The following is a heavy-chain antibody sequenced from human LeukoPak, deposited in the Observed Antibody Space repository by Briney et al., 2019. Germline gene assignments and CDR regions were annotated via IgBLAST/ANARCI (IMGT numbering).Heavy chain of an antibody. CDR2: IYYSGST. D-gene: IGHD6-19*01. V-gene: IGHV4-31*03. CDR3: ARVYIAVAGTRAFDI. CDR1: GGSISSGGYY. J-gene: IGHJ3*02. Sequence: SQTLSLTCTVSGGSISSGGYYWSWIRQHPGKGLEWIGYIYYSGSTYYNPSLKSRVTISVDTSKNQFSLKLSSVTAADTAVYYCARVYIAVAGTRAFDIWGQGTVVIVSS.